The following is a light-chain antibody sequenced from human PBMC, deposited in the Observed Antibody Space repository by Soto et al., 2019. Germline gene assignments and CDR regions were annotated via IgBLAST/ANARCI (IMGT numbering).Light chain of an antibody. Sequence: LVLTHSPATLSLSQGETATFSRRATQRVSSNYLAWYQQKPGQAPRLIIYGAFKRATGIPDRFSGSGSGTDFTLTISRMEPEEFAVYCCQQYGSSHRTFGQGNQMDIK. CDR1: QRVSSNY. J-gene: IGKJ1*01. CDR2: GAF. V-gene: IGKV3-20*01. CDR3: QQYGSSHRT.